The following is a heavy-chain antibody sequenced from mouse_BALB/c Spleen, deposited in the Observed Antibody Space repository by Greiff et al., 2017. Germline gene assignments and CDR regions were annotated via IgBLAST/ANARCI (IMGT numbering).Heavy chain of an antibody. J-gene: IGHJ4*01. CDR3: VRHEVGGTFAMDY. V-gene: IGHV10-1*02. CDR1: GFTFNTYA. CDR2: IRSKSNNYAT. D-gene: IGHD4-1*01. Sequence: EVQGVESGGGLVQPKGSLKLSCAASGFTFNTYAMNWVRQAPGKGLEWVARIRSKSNNYATYYADSVKDRFTISRDDSQSMLYLQMNNLKTEDTAMYYCVRHEVGGTFAMDYWGQGTSVTVSS.